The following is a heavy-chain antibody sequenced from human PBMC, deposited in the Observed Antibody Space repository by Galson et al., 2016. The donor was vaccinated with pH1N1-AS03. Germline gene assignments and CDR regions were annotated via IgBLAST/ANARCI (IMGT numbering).Heavy chain of an antibody. Sequence: PALVKPTQTLTLTCSFSGFSLTATGEGVGWIRQPPGKALEWLALIYWDDDKRYSPSLRDKLTITKDSSTNQVVLTMTNMDPVDTATYYCAHRHGGNSHYFGYWGPGTLVTVSS. V-gene: IGHV2-5*02. CDR3: AHRHGGNSHYFGY. CDR2: IYWDDDK. CDR1: GFSLTATGEG. J-gene: IGHJ4*02. D-gene: IGHD4-23*01.